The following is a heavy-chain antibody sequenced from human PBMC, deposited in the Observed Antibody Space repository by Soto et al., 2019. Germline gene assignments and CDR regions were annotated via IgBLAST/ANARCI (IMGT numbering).Heavy chain of an antibody. CDR1: GYTFTSYG. CDR3: ARVRVGYSGSYPFDY. CDR2: ISAYNGNT. D-gene: IGHD1-26*01. V-gene: IGHV1-18*01. Sequence: GASVKVSCKASGYTFTSYGISWVRQAPGQGLEWMGWISAYNGNTNYAQKLQGRVTMTTDTSTSTAYMELRSLRSDDTAVYYCARVRVGYSGSYPFDYWGQGTLVTVSS. J-gene: IGHJ4*02.